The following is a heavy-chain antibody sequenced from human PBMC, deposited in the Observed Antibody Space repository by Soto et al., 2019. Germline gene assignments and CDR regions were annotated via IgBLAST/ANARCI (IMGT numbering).Heavy chain of an antibody. CDR2: MNPNSGNT. CDR1: GYTFTSYD. CDR3: ARIAAAEIYYYYGMDA. Sequence: ASVKVSCKASGYTFTSYDINWVRQATGQGLEWMGWMNPNSGNTGYAQKFQGRVTMTRNTSISTAYMELSSLRSEDTAVYYCARIAAAEIYYYYGMDAWGQGTTVTVSS. J-gene: IGHJ6*02. V-gene: IGHV1-8*01. D-gene: IGHD6-13*01.